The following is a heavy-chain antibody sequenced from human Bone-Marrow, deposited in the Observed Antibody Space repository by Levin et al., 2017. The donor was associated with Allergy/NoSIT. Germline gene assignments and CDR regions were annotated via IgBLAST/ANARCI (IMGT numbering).Heavy chain of an antibody. Sequence: SCAASGFTITNHYMTWVRQAPGKGLEWVSVIDRGDTTYYPDSVKGRFSISRDSSKNTLHLQMNNLRVEDTAVYYCARVPSVLRRIGGCFDPWGQGTRVTVSS. CDR3: ARVPSVLRRIGGCFDP. CDR1: GFTITNHY. V-gene: IGHV3-53*01. D-gene: IGHD3-3*01. J-gene: IGHJ5*02. CDR2: IDRGDTT.